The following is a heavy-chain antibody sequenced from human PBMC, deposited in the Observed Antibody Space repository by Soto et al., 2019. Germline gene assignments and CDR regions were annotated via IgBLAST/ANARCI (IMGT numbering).Heavy chain of an antibody. D-gene: IGHD2-2*01. J-gene: IGHJ4*02. CDR3: VRDHMTPAAMGDY. Sequence: QVQLVESGGGVVQPGRSLRLSCAASGFTFSSYGMHWVRQAPGKGLEWVAVIWYDGSNKYYADSVKGRFTISRDNSKNTLYLQMNSLRAEDTAVYYCVRDHMTPAAMGDYWGQGTLVTVSS. V-gene: IGHV3-33*01. CDR2: IWYDGSNK. CDR1: GFTFSSYG.